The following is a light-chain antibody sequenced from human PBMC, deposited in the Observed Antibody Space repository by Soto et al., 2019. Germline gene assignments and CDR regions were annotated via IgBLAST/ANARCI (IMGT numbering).Light chain of an antibody. V-gene: IGKV1-5*03. CDR3: QQYNSYTYT. CDR1: QSISSW. CDR2: KAS. J-gene: IGKJ2*01. Sequence: DFQMTQSPSTLSASVGDRVTITCRASQSISSWLAWYQQKPGKAPKLLIYKASTLESGVPSRFGGSGSGTEFTLTISSLQPDDFATYYCQQYNSYTYTFGQGTKLEIK.